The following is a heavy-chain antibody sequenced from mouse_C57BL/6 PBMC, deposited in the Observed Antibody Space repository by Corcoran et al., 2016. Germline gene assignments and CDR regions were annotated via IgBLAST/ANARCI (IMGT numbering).Heavy chain of an antibody. CDR3: ARSPLDYYGSSYSDY. D-gene: IGHD1-1*01. CDR1: GYTFTTYG. CDR2: INTYSGVP. Sequence: QIQLVQSGPELKKPGETVKISCKASGYTFTTYGMSWVKQAPGKGLKWMGWINTYSGVPTYADDFKGRFAFSLETSASTAYLQINNLKNEDTATYFCARSPLDYYGSSYSDYWGQGTTLTVSS. V-gene: IGHV9-3*01. J-gene: IGHJ2*01.